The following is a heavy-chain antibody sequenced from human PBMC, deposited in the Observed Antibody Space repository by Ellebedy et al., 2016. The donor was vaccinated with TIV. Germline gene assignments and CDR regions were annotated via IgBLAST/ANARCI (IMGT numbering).Heavy chain of an antibody. CDR3: AREVGYCSSTSCYYFDS. Sequence: DSVKGRFTISRDNARNSLYWQMNSLRAEDTAVYYCAREVGYCSSTSCYYFDSWGQGTLVTVSS. J-gene: IGHJ4*02. V-gene: IGHV3-48*03. D-gene: IGHD2-2*01.